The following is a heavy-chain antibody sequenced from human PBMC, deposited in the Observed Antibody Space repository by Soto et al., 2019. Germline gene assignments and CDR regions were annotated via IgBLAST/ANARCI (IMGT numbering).Heavy chain of an antibody. J-gene: IGHJ4*02. CDR3: ASPIPCSGGRCYHP. CDR1: GFTVSSNY. D-gene: IGHD2-15*01. Sequence: PGGSLRLSCAASGFTVSSNYMSWVRQAPGKGLEWVSVIYSGGSTYYADSVKGRFTISRDNSKNTLYLQMNSLRAEDTAVYYCASPIPCSGGRCYHPGGQGTLVTVSS. V-gene: IGHV3-66*02. CDR2: IYSGGST.